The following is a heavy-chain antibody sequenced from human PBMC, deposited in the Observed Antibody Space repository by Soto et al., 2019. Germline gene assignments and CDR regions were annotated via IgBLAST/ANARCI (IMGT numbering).Heavy chain of an antibody. CDR1: GFTFSSYA. CDR3: AKCRDGYSYYFDY. J-gene: IGHJ4*02. V-gene: IGHV3-23*01. CDR2: ISGSGGST. D-gene: IGHD2-15*01. Sequence: QAGGSLRLSCAASGFTFSSYAMSWVRQAPGKGLEWVSAISGSGGSTYYADSVKGRFTISRDNSKNTLYLQMNSLRAEDTAVYYCAKCRDGYSYYFDYWGQGTLVTVSS.